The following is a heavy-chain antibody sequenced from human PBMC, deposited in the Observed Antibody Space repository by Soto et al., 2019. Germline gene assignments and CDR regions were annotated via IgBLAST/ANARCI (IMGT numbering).Heavy chain of an antibody. J-gene: IGHJ6*02. CDR1: GYTFSSYA. Sequence: ASVKVSCKASGYTFSSYAMHWVRQAPGQRLEWMGWINGGNGDTKYSRNFQGRVTITRDTSASTTYMELSSLRSEDTAVYHCARSLGNIVGVIKDYYYGMDVWGQGTTVTVSS. CDR3: ARSLGNIVGVIKDYYYGMDV. D-gene: IGHD1-26*01. CDR2: INGGNGDT. V-gene: IGHV1-3*01.